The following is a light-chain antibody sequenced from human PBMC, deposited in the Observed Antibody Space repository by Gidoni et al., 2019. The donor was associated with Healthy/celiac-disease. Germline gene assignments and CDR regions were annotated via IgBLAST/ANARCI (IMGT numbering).Light chain of an antibody. Sequence: AIRITQSPSSLSASTGDRVTITCRASQGISSYLAWYQQKPGKAPKLLIYAASTLQSGVPSRFRGSGSGTDFTLTISCLQSEDFATYYFQQYYSYPITFGQGTRLEIK. CDR1: QGISSY. CDR3: QQYYSYPIT. J-gene: IGKJ5*01. CDR2: AAS. V-gene: IGKV1-8*01.